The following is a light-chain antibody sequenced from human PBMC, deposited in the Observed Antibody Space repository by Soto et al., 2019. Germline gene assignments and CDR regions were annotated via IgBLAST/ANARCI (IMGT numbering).Light chain of an antibody. Sequence: QSALTQPDSVSGSPGQPITISCTGTSSDVVDYDYVSWFQQHPGKAPKLMVYEVRNRPSGVSNRFSGSKSGNTASLTISGLQAEDEADYYCSSYTTSSSLVFGGGTQLTVL. CDR1: SSDVVDYDY. J-gene: IGLJ3*02. V-gene: IGLV2-14*01. CDR2: EVR. CDR3: SSYTTSSSLV.